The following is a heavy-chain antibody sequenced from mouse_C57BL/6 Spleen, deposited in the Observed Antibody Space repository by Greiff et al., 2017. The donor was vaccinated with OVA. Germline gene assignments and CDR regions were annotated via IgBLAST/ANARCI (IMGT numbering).Heavy chain of an antibody. Sequence: QVQLQQPGAELVRPGSSVKLSCKASGYTFTSYWMHWVKQRPIQGLEWIGNIDPSDSETHYNQKFKDKATLTVDKSSSTAYMQLSSLTSEDSVVYISARPAQANYFDDWGQGTTLTVSA. CDR3: ARPAQANYFDD. V-gene: IGHV1-52*01. D-gene: IGHD3-2*02. CDR2: IDPSDSET. CDR1: GYTFTSYW. J-gene: IGHJ2*01.